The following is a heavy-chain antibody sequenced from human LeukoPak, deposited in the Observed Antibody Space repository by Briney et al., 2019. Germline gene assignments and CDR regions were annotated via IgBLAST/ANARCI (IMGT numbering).Heavy chain of an antibody. D-gene: IGHD3-22*01. CDR2: AYYSGST. CDR3: ARHYYYDSNAPFDY. Sequence: PPETLSLTCTVSGDSITSYYWSWIRQPPGKGLEWIGYAYYSGSTNYNPSLTCRVTISVDTSNNQFSLKLSSVTAADTAVYYCARHYYYDSNAPFDYWGQGALVTVSS. J-gene: IGHJ4*02. V-gene: IGHV4-59*08. CDR1: GDSITSYY.